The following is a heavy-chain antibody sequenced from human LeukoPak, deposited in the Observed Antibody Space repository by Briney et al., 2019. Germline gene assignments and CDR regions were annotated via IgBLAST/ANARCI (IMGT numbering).Heavy chain of an antibody. D-gene: IGHD1-26*01. J-gene: IGHJ4*02. CDR1: GFTFSNAW. CDR2: IKSKTDGGTI. Sequence: GGSLRLSCAASGFTFSNAWMSWVRQAPGKGLEWVCRIKSKTDGGTIDHAAPVKGRFTISRDDSKNTLYLQMSSLETEDTAVYYCTTVIVWELHKESHLAYWGQGTLVTVSS. V-gene: IGHV3-15*01. CDR3: TTVIVWELHKESHLAY.